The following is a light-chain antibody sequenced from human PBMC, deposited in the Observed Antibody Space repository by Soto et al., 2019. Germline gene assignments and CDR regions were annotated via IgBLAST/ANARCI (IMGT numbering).Light chain of an antibody. CDR1: SSDVGSYNL. V-gene: IGLV2-23*01. Sequence: QSVLTQPASVSGSPGQSITISCTGTSSDVGSYNLVSWYQQHPGKAPKLMIYEGSKRPSGVSNRFSGSKSGNTASLTISGLQAEDEADYYCCSYAGSSTPWVFGGGTTLTVL. J-gene: IGLJ3*02. CDR2: EGS. CDR3: CSYAGSSTPWV.